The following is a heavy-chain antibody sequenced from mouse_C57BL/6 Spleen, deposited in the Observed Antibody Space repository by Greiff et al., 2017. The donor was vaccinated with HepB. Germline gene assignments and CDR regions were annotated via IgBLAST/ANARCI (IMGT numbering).Heavy chain of an antibody. V-gene: IGHV14-3*01. CDR2: IDPANGNT. Sequence: VQLQQSVAELVRPGASVKLSCTASGFNIKNTYMHWVKQRPEQGLEWIGRIDPANGNTKYAPKFKGKATITADTSSNTAYLQLSSLTSEDTAIYYCSPYYYGSSSPFAYWGQGTLVTVSA. CDR1: GFNIKNTY. D-gene: IGHD1-1*01. J-gene: IGHJ3*01. CDR3: SPYYYGSSSPFAY.